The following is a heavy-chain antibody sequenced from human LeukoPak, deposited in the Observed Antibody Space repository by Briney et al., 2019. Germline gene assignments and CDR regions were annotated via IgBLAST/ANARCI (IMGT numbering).Heavy chain of an antibody. Sequence: ASVKVSCKASGYTFTGYYMHWVRQAPGQGLEWMGWINPNSGGTNYAQKFQGRVTMTRDTSISTAYMELSRLRSDDTAVYYCARDYYDSSRYRTSHWGQGTLVTVSS. CDR1: GYTFTGYY. D-gene: IGHD3-22*01. V-gene: IGHV1-2*02. J-gene: IGHJ1*01. CDR2: INPNSGGT. CDR3: ARDYYDSSRYRTSH.